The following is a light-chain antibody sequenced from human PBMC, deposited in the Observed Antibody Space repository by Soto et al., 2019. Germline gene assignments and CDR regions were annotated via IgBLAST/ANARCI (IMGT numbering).Light chain of an antibody. CDR2: GAS. V-gene: IGKV3-20*01. CDR3: QQYGSSPLT. CDR1: QTVISSY. Sequence: EIVLTQSPGTLSLSPGERATLPCRASQTVISSYLAWYQQKPGQAPRLLISGASSRATGVPDRFSGSGSGTDFTLTINRLEPEDFAVYFCQQYGSSPLTFGGGTKVEIK. J-gene: IGKJ4*01.